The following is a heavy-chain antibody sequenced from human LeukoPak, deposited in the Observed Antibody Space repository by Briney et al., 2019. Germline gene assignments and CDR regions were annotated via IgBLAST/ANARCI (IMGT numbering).Heavy chain of an antibody. CDR2: ISGSGGST. Sequence: GSLRLSCAASGFTFSSYAMSWVRQAPGKGLEWVSAISGSGGSTYYADSVKGRFTISRDNSKNTLYLQMNSLRAEDTAVYYCAKGRDDSSGYYFTRDAFDIWGQGTMVTVSS. J-gene: IGHJ3*02. V-gene: IGHV3-23*01. CDR3: AKGRDDSSGYYFTRDAFDI. D-gene: IGHD3-22*01. CDR1: GFTFSSYA.